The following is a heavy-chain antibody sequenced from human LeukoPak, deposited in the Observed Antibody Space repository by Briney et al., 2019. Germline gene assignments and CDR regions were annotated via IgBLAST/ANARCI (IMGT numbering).Heavy chain of an antibody. Sequence: PGGSLRLSCAASGFTVSSNYMSWVRQAPGKGLEWVSVIYSGGSTYCADSVKGRFTITRDNSKNTLYLQMNSLRAEDTAVYYCARMGATDYFDYWGQGTLVTVSS. CDR3: ARMGATDYFDY. CDR1: GFTVSSNY. CDR2: IYSGGST. D-gene: IGHD1-26*01. J-gene: IGHJ4*02. V-gene: IGHV3-53*01.